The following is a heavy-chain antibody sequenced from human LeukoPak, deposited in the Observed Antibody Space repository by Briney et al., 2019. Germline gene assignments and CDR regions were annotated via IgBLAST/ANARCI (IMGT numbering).Heavy chain of an antibody. V-gene: IGHV3-48*03. J-gene: IGHJ4*02. CDR1: GFLFSSFE. CDR2: IGNTGRNI. CDR3: VRGDPYFFDY. Sequence: PGGSLVLPCPAPGFLFSSFELDWVRRAPGRGREWVSYIGNTGRNIYYVDSVKGRFTVSRDNAKNSLYLQMNSLRAEDTAIYYCVRGDPYFFDYWGQGALVTVSS.